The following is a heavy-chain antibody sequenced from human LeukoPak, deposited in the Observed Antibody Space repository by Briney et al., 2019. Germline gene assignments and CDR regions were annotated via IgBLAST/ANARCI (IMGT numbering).Heavy chain of an antibody. Sequence: SETLSLTCTVSGGSIRSYYWSWIRQPAGKGLEWIGRIDTSGNTNYKPSLKSRVTMSVDTSKNQFSLKLSSVTAADTAVYYCARVSSSWYQDWYFDLWGRGTLVTVSS. CDR3: ARVSSSWYQDWYFDL. J-gene: IGHJ2*01. V-gene: IGHV4-4*07. CDR2: IDTSGNT. D-gene: IGHD6-13*01. CDR1: GGSIRSYY.